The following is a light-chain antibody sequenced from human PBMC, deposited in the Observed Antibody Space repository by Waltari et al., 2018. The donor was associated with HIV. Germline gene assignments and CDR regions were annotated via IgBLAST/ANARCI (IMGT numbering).Light chain of an antibody. Sequence: QSALTQPASVSGSPGQSITISCTGSSSDVGGYSYVSWYQQHPGKAPNLIIYAVNYRPSGVSNRFSGSKSGNTASLTISGLQAEDEADYYCNSYTSISTWVFGGGTKLTVL. CDR2: AVN. V-gene: IGLV2-14*01. J-gene: IGLJ3*02. CDR3: NSYTSISTWV. CDR1: SSDVGGYSY.